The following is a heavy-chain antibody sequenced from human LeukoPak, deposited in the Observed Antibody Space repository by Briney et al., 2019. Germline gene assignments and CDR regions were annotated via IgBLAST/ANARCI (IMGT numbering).Heavy chain of an antibody. CDR3: AREIQLWSYFDY. CDR1: GFTFSDHY. Sequence: PGGSLRLSCAASGFTFSDHYIDWVRQAPGKGLEWVSAISGSGGSTYYADSVKGRFTISRDNSKNTLYLQMNSLRAEDTAVYYCAREIQLWSYFDYWGQGTLVTVSS. V-gene: IGHV3-23*01. J-gene: IGHJ4*02. D-gene: IGHD5-18*01. CDR2: ISGSGGST.